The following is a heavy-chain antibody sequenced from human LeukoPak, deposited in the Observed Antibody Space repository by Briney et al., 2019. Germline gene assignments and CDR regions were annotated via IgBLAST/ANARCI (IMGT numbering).Heavy chain of an antibody. CDR1: GFNFDDFT. CDR2: ISSLSRHI. V-gene: IGHV3-21*01. CDR3: VRGAPHLASPYYYMDV. D-gene: IGHD3-16*01. J-gene: IGHJ6*03. Sequence: NPGGSLRLSCAASGFNFDDFTMHWVRQIPGKGLEWVSCISSLSRHIYYADSVRGRFTISRDNAKNSLYLQMNSLTVEDTAVYYCVRGAPHLASPYYYMDVWGKGATVPVSS.